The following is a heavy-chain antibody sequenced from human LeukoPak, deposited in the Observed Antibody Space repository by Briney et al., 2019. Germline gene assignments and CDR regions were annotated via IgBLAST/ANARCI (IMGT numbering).Heavy chain of an antibody. CDR1: GVSISSYY. Sequence: PSETLSLTCTVSGVSISSYYWSWIRQPAGKGLEWIGRIYTSGSTNYNPSLKSRVTMSVDTSKNQFSLKLSSVTAADTAVYYCAREPYNWNYNYMDVWGKGTTVTVSS. D-gene: IGHD1-20*01. CDR3: AREPYNWNYNYMDV. J-gene: IGHJ6*03. CDR2: IYTSGST. V-gene: IGHV4-4*07.